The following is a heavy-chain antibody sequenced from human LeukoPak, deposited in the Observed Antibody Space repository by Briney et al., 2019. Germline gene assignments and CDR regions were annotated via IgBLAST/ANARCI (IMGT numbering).Heavy chain of an antibody. Sequence: SETLSLTCTVSGGSISSYYWSWIRQPPGKGLEWIGYIYYSGSTNYNPSLKSRVTISVDTSKNQFSLKLSSVTAADTAVYYCARDLYCSSTSCYIGWFDPWGQGTLVTVSS. J-gene: IGHJ5*02. CDR3: ARDLYCSSTSCYIGWFDP. D-gene: IGHD2-2*02. V-gene: IGHV4-59*01. CDR2: IYYSGST. CDR1: GGSISSYY.